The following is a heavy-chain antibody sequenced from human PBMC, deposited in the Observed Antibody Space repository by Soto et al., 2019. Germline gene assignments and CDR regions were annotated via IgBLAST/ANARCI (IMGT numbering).Heavy chain of an antibody. Sequence: QVQLVQSGAEVKKPGASVKVSCTASGYTFTSYGISWVRQAPGQGLEWMGWISAYNGNTNYAQKLQGRVTMTTDTSTSTAYMELRSLRSDDTAVYYCARDHPDYGDYGGFFDYWGQGTLVTVSS. J-gene: IGHJ4*02. V-gene: IGHV1-18*01. CDR3: ARDHPDYGDYGGFFDY. CDR1: GYTFTSYG. CDR2: ISAYNGNT. D-gene: IGHD4-17*01.